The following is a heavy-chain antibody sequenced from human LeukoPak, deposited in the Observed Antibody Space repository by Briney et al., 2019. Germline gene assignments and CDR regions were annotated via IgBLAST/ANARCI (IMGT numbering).Heavy chain of an antibody. V-gene: IGHV1-8*03. CDR2: MNPNSGNT. D-gene: IGHD2-2*01. CDR1: VYTFTSYD. J-gene: IGHJ6*03. CDR3: ARESYCSSTSCYFLGRGYYYYYMDA. Sequence: RASVNVSCKASVYTFTSYDINWVRQATGQGLEWMGWMNPNSGNTGYAQKFKGRVTITRNTSISTAYMELSSLRSEDTAVYYCARESYCSSTSCYFLGRGYYYYYMDAWGKETTVTVS.